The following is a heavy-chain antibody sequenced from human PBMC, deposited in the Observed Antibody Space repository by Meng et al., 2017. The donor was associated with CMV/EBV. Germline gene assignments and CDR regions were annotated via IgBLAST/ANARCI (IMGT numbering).Heavy chain of an antibody. D-gene: IGHD4-23*01. CDR1: GGTFISYT. CDR2: IIPILGIA. CDR3: ARQLPTVGIRGMDV. J-gene: IGHJ6*02. Sequence: SVKVSCKASGGTFISYTISWLRQAPGQGLGWMGRIIPILGIANYAQKFQGRVTIIADKSTSTAYMELSSLRSEDTAVYYCARQLPTVGIRGMDVWGQGTTVTVSS. V-gene: IGHV1-69*02.